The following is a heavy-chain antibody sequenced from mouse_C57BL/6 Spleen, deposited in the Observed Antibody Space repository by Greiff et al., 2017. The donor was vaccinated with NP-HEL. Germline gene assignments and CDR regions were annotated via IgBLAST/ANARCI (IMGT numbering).Heavy chain of an antibody. D-gene: IGHD1-1*01. CDR3: ARPLITTVVDPFAY. Sequence: QVQLKESGAELAKPGASVKLSCKASSYTFTSYWMHWVKQRPGQGLEWIGYINPSSGYTKYNQKFKDKATLTADKSSSTAYMQLSSLTYEDSAVYYCARPLITTVVDPFAYWGQGTLVTVSA. J-gene: IGHJ3*01. CDR2: INPSSGYT. CDR1: SYTFTSYW. V-gene: IGHV1-7*01.